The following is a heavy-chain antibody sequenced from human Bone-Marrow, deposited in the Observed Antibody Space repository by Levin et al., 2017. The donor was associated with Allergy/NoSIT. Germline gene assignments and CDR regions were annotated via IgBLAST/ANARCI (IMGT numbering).Heavy chain of an antibody. CDR2: IYHSGSTY. J-gene: IGHJ2*01. D-gene: IGHD3-16*01. Sequence: SETLSLTCAVSGNSISSGYYWGWIRQPPGKGLEWIGTIYHSGSTYYYNPSLKSRVTISVDTSKNQFSLKVTSVTAADTAVYYCARDGGQAAPNWYFDLWGRGALVTVSS. CDR1: GNSISSGYY. CDR3: ARDGGQAAPNWYFDL. V-gene: IGHV4-38-2*02.